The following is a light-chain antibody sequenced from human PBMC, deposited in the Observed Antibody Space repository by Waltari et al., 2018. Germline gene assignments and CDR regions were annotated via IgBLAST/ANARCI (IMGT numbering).Light chain of an antibody. CDR2: STN. V-gene: IGLV8-61*01. Sequence: QTVVTQEPSFLVSPGGTVTLTCGLTSGSVSTNYYPTWFQQTPGQAPRTLIFSTNTRSSGVPDRFSGSILGNRAALTIRGAQADDESDYYCVLYMGSGIWVFGGGTKVTVL. CDR1: SGSVSTNYY. J-gene: IGLJ3*02. CDR3: VLYMGSGIWV.